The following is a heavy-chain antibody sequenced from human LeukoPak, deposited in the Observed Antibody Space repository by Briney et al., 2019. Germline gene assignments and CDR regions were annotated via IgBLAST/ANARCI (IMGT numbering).Heavy chain of an antibody. CDR2: IYPGDSDT. V-gene: IGHV5-51*01. CDR3: ARTTYYYDSSGYYYGYCYYGMDV. J-gene: IGHJ6*02. CDR1: GYSFTSYW. Sequence: GESLRISCKGSGYSFTSYWISWVRQMPGKGMEWMGIIYPGDSDTRYSPSFQGQVTISADKSISTAYLQWSSLKASDTAMYYCARTTYYYDSSGYYYGYCYYGMDVWGQGTTVTVSS. D-gene: IGHD3-22*01.